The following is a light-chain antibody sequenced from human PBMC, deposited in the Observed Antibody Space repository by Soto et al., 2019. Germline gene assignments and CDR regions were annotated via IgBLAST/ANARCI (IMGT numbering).Light chain of an antibody. V-gene: IGLV1-44*01. CDR3: AAWDDSLNGYVV. CDR2: SNN. Sequence: VLTHPPSASGTPGQRVTISCSGSSSNIGSNTVNWYQQLPGTAPKLLLYSNNQRPSGVPDRFSVSKSGTSASLAISGLQSEDESDYYGAAWDDSLNGYVVFGGGTTLTVL. J-gene: IGLJ2*01. CDR1: SSNIGSNT.